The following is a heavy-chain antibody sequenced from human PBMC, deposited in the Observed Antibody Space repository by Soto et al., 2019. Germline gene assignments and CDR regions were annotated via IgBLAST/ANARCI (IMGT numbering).Heavy chain of an antibody. CDR3: SQHDKTALPPLDS. CDR2: TIPAFGTA. J-gene: IGHJ4*02. Sequence: QVHLVQSGAEVKSPGSAVKVSCQVSGAGDTFSNYGLNWVRQAPGQGLEWMGGTIPAFGTANYAEKFQGRVTITADTSTTTAYMELSSLRSDDTAVYYCSQHDKTALPPLDSWGQGTLVSVSS. V-gene: IGHV1-69*06. CDR1: GAGDTFSNYG. D-gene: IGHD1-1*01.